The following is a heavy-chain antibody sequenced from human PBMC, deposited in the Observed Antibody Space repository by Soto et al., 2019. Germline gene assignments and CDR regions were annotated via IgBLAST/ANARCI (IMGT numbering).Heavy chain of an antibody. CDR2: ISGSGGST. V-gene: IGHV3-23*01. D-gene: IGHD6-13*01. Sequence: GESLKISCAASGFTFSSYAMSWVRQAPGKGLEWVSAISGSGGSTYYADSVKGRFTISRDNSKNTLYLQMNSLRAEDTAVYYCAKDRAAADYYYYMDVWGKGTTVTVSS. CDR3: AKDRAAADYYYYMDV. J-gene: IGHJ6*03. CDR1: GFTFSSYA.